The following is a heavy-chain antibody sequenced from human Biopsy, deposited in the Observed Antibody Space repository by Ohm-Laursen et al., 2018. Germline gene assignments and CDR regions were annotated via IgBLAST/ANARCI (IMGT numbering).Heavy chain of an antibody. D-gene: IGHD6-19*01. CDR3: AKDGGQWLGGAFDI. Sequence: SLRLSCAASGFGMYAMHWVRQPPGTGLEWLAVIAYDGSNKYNAESVKGRFTISRDRSGDTVHLQMNSLRYEDTAIYYCAKDGGQWLGGAFDIWGHGTMVSVSS. V-gene: IGHV3-30*18. J-gene: IGHJ3*02. CDR1: GFGMYA. CDR2: IAYDGSNK.